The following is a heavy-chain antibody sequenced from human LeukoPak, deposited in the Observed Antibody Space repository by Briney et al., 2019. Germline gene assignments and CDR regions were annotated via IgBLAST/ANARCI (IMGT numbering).Heavy chain of an antibody. Sequence: PGGSLRLSCAASGFTFDDYAMHWVRQAPGKGLEWVSGISGSGGSTYYADSVKGRFTISRDNSKNTLYLQMNSLRAEDTAVYYCVRDASETMNGNYWGQGTLVTVSS. CDR2: ISGSGGST. D-gene: IGHD3-10*01. CDR1: GFTFDDYA. V-gene: IGHV3-23*01. CDR3: VRDASETMNGNY. J-gene: IGHJ4*02.